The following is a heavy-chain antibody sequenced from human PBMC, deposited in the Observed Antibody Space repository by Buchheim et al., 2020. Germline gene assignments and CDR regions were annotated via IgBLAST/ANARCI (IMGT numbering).Heavy chain of an antibody. V-gene: IGHV3-30*18. J-gene: IGHJ4*02. CDR3: AKERGGAEETPCEY. Sequence: VQLVESGGDLVQPGRSLRLSCAASGLTFSTYGMHWVRQAPGKGLEWVAGITARGHSKYYADSVKGRFTISSDNSKNTLYLQMNSLRPEDTAVFYCAKERGGAEETPCEYWGQGTL. CDR1: GLTFSTYG. D-gene: IGHD2-21*01. CDR2: ITARGHSK.